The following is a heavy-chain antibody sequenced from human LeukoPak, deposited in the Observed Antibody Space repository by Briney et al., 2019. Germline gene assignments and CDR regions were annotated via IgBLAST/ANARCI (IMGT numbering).Heavy chain of an antibody. CDR1: GYTFTSYY. CDR3: ASVVLMVYAMEY. Sequence: ASVKVSCKASGYTFTSYYMRWVRQAPGQGLEWMGIINPSGGSTSYAQKFQGRVTMTRDTSTSTVYMELSSLRSEDTAVYYCASVVLMVYAMEYWGQGTLVTVSS. D-gene: IGHD2-8*01. CDR2: INPSGGST. J-gene: IGHJ4*02. V-gene: IGHV1-46*01.